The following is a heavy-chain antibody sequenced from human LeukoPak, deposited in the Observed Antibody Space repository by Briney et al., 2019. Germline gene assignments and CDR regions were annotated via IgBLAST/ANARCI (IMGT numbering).Heavy chain of an antibody. CDR2: INPNSGGT. V-gene: IGHV1-2*04. Sequence: ASVKVSCKASGYTFTGYYMHWVRQAPGQGLEWMGWINPNSGGTNYAQKFQGWVTMTRDTSISTAYMELSRLRSDDTAVYYCARGVREAVVGSGTGMDVWGQGTTVTVSS. CDR1: GYTFTGYY. D-gene: IGHD6-19*01. J-gene: IGHJ6*02. CDR3: ARGVREAVVGSGTGMDV.